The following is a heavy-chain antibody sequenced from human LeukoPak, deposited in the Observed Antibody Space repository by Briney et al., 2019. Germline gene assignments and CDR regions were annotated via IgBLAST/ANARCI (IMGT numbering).Heavy chain of an antibody. V-gene: IGHV1-69*13. Sequence: SVKVSCTASGGIFSRYAINWVRQAPGQGLEWMGGIIPIFVTANYAQKFQGRVTITADESTSTAYMELSSLRFEDTAVYYCARGGDIVVVPTTIEANYYSGLDVWGQGTTVTVSS. J-gene: IGHJ6*02. D-gene: IGHD2-2*02. CDR1: GGIFSRYA. CDR3: ARGGDIVVVPTTIEANYYSGLDV. CDR2: IIPIFVTA.